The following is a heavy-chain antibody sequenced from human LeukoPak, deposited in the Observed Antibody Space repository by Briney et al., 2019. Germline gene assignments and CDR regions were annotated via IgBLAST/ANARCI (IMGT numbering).Heavy chain of an antibody. J-gene: IGHJ6*02. CDR1: GGTFSSYA. Sequence: SVKVSCKASGGTFSSYAISWVRQAPGQGLEWMGRIIPILGIANYAQKFQGRVTITADKSTSTAYMELSSLRSEDTAVYYCARALPDSYYYYYGMDVWGQGTTVTVSS. V-gene: IGHV1-69*04. D-gene: IGHD1-14*01. CDR2: IIPILGIA. CDR3: ARALPDSYYYYYGMDV.